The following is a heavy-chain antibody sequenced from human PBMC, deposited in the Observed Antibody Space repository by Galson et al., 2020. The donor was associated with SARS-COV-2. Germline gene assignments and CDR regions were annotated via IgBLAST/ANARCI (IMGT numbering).Heavy chain of an antibody. CDR1: GYTLTELS. CDR2: FDPEDGET. J-gene: IGHJ5*02. D-gene: IGHD2-21*02. V-gene: IGHV1-24*01. Sequence: GESLKISCKVSGYTLTELSMHWVRQAPGKGLEWMGGFDPEDGETIYAQKFQGRVTMTEDTSTDTAYMELSSLRSEDTAVYYCATGPPYCGGDFNNWFDPWGQGTLVTVSS. CDR3: ATGPPYCGGDFNNWFDP.